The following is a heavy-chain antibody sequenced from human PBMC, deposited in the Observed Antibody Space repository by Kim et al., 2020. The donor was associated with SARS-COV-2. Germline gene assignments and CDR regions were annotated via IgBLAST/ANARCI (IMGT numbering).Heavy chain of an antibody. CDR3: ARASDSSSLLLDY. Sequence: ADSVKRRFTISRDNAKNSLYLKMSSRGDEDTAVYYWARASDSSSLLLDYWGQGTLVTVSS. J-gene: IGHJ4*02. V-gene: IGHV3-48*02. D-gene: IGHD6-13*01.